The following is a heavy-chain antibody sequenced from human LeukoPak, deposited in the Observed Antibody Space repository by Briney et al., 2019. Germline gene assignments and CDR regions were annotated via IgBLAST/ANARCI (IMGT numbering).Heavy chain of an antibody. D-gene: IGHD3-9*01. CDR1: NYTFISYS. V-gene: IGHV1-2*02. CDR2: INPNSGGT. CDR3: AIERYYDILTGPLWTSEFDY. J-gene: IGHJ4*02. Sequence: RASVKVSCKASNYTFISYSITWVRQAPGQGLEWMGWINPNSGGTNYAQKFQGRVTMTRDTSISTAYMELSRLRSDDTAVYYCAIERYYDILTGPLWTSEFDYWGQGTLVTVSS.